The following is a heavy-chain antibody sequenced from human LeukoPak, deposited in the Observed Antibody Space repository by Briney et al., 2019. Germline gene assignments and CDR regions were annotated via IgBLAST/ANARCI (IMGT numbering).Heavy chain of an antibody. D-gene: IGHD1-26*01. CDR2: IYYSGST. CDR3: ARISGSYFDY. V-gene: IGHV4-59*01. J-gene: IGHJ4*02. CDR1: GGSISSYY. Sequence: SETLSLTCTVSGGSISSYYWSWIRQPPGKGLEWIGYIYYSGSTNYNPSLKSRVTISVDTSKNQFSLKLSSVPAAGTAVYYCARISGSYFDYWGQGTLVTVSS.